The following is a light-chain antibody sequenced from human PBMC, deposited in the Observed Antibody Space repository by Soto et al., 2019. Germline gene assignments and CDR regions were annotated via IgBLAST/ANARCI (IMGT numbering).Light chain of an antibody. CDR2: AAS. CDR1: QSISSY. V-gene: IGKV1-39*01. J-gene: IGKJ5*01. CDR3: QQIYNTPLA. Sequence: DTQMTQSPLFLSASVGDRVTITCRASQSISSYVNWYQHKPGKAPKLLIYAASRLQSGVPSRFSGSGSGTDFTLTISSLQPEYFATYYCQQIYNTPLAFGQGTRLKIK.